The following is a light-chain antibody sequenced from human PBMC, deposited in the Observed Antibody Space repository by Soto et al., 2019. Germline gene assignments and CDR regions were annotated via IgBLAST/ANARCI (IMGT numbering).Light chain of an antibody. CDR1: QSISSW. Sequence: DIQMNQSPSTLSASVGDRVTITCRASQSISSWLAWYQQKPGKAPKLLIYDASSLESGVPSRFSGSGSGTEFTLTISSLQPDDFTTYYCQQYNSYSWTFGQGANVDNK. CDR2: DAS. CDR3: QQYNSYSWT. J-gene: IGKJ1*01. V-gene: IGKV1-5*01.